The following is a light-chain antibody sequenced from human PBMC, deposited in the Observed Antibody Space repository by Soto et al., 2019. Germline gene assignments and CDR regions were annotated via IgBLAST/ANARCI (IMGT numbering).Light chain of an antibody. J-gene: IGLJ1*01. Sequence: QGVVTQPPSVSGAPGQRVTISCTGSSSNIGAGYDVHWYQQLPGTAPKLLIYGNSNRPSGVPDRFSGSKSGTSASLAITGLQAEDEADYYCQSYDSSLSGFYVFGTGTKVTVL. V-gene: IGLV1-40*01. CDR3: QSYDSSLSGFYV. CDR1: SSNIGAGYD. CDR2: GNS.